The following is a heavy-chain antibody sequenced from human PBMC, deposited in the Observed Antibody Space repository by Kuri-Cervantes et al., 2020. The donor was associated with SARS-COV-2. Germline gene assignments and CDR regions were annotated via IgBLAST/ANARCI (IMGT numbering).Heavy chain of an antibody. CDR1: GFTFADYG. Sequence: GGSLRLSCAASGFTFADYGMHWVRQAPGKGLEWVAVIWSDGTIRYFVDSVRGRFTISRDNSKNTLYLQMNSLRAEDTAVYYCAKIFSPGDYWGQGTLVTVSS. CDR3: AKIFSPGDY. V-gene: IGHV3-30*02. CDR2: IWSDGTIR. D-gene: IGHD3-3*01. J-gene: IGHJ4*02.